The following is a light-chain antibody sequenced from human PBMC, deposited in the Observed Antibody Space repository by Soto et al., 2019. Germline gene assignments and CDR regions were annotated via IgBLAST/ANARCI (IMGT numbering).Light chain of an antibody. CDR1: QDISNY. V-gene: IGKV1-33*01. CDR3: QHYDTLPV. J-gene: IGKJ2*01. Sequence: DIQMTQSPSSLSASVGDRVTITCQASQDISNYLNWYQQKPGKAPKLLIYDASNLETGVPSRFSGSGSGTDFTFTISSLQPEDIATYYCQHYDTLPVFGQGTKLEIK. CDR2: DAS.